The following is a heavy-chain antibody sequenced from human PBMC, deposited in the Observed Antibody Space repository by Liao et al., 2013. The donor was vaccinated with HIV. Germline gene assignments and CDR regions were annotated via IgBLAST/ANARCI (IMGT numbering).Heavy chain of an antibody. D-gene: IGHD3-10*01. CDR3: ARDLRWFETMGALDI. V-gene: IGHV4-30-4*08. Sequence: QVQLQESGPGLVKPSQTLSLTCAVSGGSISSGDYYWSWIRQPPGRGLEWIGYIYYSGTTHYNPSLKSRVTISVDTSKNQFSLNLTSAAAADTAVYYCARDLRWFETMGALDIWGQGTKVTVSS. CDR2: IYYSGTT. J-gene: IGHJ3*02. CDR1: GGSISSGDYY.